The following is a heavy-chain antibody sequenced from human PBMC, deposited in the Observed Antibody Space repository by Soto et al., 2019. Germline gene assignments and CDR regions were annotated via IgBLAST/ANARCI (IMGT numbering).Heavy chain of an antibody. Sequence: GGSLRLSCAASGFTFSSYAMSWVRQAPGKGLEWVSAISGSGGSTYYADSVKGRFTISRDNSKNTLYLQMNSLRAEHTAVYYRIPTVCLYSMSYYYMDDWGQGTPVTVSS. CDR1: GFTFSSYA. D-gene: IGHD3-16*01. J-gene: IGHJ6*03. V-gene: IGHV3-23*01. CDR2: ISGSGGST. CDR3: IPTVCLYSMSYYYMDD.